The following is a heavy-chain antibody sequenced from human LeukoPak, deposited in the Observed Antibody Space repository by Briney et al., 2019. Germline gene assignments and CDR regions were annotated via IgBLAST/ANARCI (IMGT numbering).Heavy chain of an antibody. CDR2: IRSKAYGGTT. CDR3: TRGLTGTTDY. D-gene: IGHD1-7*01. CDR1: GFTFGDYA. Sequence: PGRSLRLSCTASGFTFGDYAMSWVRQAPGKGLEWVGFIRSKAYGGTTEYAASVKGGFTISRDDSKSIAYLQMNSLKTEDTAVYYCTRGLTGTTDYWGQGTLATVSS. V-gene: IGHV3-49*04. J-gene: IGHJ4*02.